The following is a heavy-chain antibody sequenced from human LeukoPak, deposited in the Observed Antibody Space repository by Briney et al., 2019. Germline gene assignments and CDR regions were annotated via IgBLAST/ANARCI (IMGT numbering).Heavy chain of an antibody. J-gene: IGHJ6*03. D-gene: IGHD3-10*01. V-gene: IGHV3-74*01. Sequence: PGGSLRLSCAASGFTFSGYWMHWVRQAPGKGLVWVSRINSDGSSRSYADSVKGRFTISRDNAKKSVYLHMSSLRAEDTALYYCARLSAYYYGSYFYYYMDVWGKGTTVTVSS. CDR2: INSDGSSR. CDR3: ARLSAYYYGSYFYYYMDV. CDR1: GFTFSGYW.